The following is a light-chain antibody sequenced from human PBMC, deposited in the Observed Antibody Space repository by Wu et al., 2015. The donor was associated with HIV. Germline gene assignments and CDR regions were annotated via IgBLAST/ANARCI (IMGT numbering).Light chain of an antibody. CDR3: QQASSFPQT. CDR1: QNIGNS. J-gene: IGKJ1*01. CDR2: DTS. Sequence: DIQMTQSPSSVSASVGDRINMTCRASQNIGNSLAWYQQSSERAPKLLLYDTSRLQDGVPRRFEGTGSGTEFVLTIHDLQPEDFATYICQQASSFPQTFGPGTRV. V-gene: IGKV1-12*01.